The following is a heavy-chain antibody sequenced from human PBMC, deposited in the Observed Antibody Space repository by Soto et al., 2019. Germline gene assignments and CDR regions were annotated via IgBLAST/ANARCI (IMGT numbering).Heavy chain of an antibody. Sequence: SETLSLTCTVSGGSISSGGYYWSWIRQHPGKGLEWIGYIYYSGSTYYNPSLKSRVTISVDTSKNQFSLKLSSVTAADTAVYCCARGSSYYYDSSGYSEFDYWGQGTLVTVSS. CDR3: ARGSSYYYDSSGYSEFDY. J-gene: IGHJ4*02. CDR2: IYYSGST. V-gene: IGHV4-31*02. D-gene: IGHD3-22*01. CDR1: GGSISSGGYY.